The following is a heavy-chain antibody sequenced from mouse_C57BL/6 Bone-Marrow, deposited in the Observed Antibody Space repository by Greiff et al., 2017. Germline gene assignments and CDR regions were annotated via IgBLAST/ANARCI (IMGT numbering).Heavy chain of an antibody. V-gene: IGHV1-81*01. J-gene: IGHJ3*01. Sequence: VKLQQSGAELARPGASVKLSCKASGYNFTSYGISWVKQRTGQGLEWIGEIYPRSGNAYYNEKFKGKATLTADKSSSTAYMELRSLTSEDSAVYFCATVVPFAYWGQGTLVTVSA. CDR2: IYPRSGNA. CDR1: GYNFTSYG. CDR3: ATVVPFAY. D-gene: IGHD1-1*01.